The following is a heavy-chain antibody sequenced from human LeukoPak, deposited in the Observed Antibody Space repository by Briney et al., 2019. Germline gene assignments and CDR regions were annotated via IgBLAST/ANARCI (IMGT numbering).Heavy chain of an antibody. CDR3: ARRGRGLPRHNWFDP. J-gene: IGHJ5*02. CDR1: GYSFTSYW. D-gene: IGHD2-21*01. Sequence: GESLKISCKGSGYSFTSYWIGWVRQMPGKGLEWMGIIYPGDSDTRYSPSFQGQVAISADKSNSTAYLQWSSLKASDTAMYYCARRGRGLPRHNWFDPWGQGTLVTVSS. V-gene: IGHV5-51*01. CDR2: IYPGDSDT.